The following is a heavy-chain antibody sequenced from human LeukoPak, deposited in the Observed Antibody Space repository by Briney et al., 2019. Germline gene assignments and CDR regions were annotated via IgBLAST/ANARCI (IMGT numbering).Heavy chain of an antibody. J-gene: IGHJ2*01. Sequence: GGSLRLSCGASGFTFSSHAMTWLRQAPGKGLEWVSAISISGDTTYYADAVKGRFTISRDNSKNTVYLQMNSLRADDTAIYYCAKSMTLQWRGFFDLWGRGTHVTVSS. V-gene: IGHV3-23*01. CDR3: AKSMTLQWRGFFDL. CDR2: ISISGDTT. D-gene: IGHD6-19*01. CDR1: GFTFSSHA.